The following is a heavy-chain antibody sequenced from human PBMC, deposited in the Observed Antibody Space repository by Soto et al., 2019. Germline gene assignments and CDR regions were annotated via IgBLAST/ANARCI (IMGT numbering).Heavy chain of an antibody. V-gene: IGHV3-30*18. D-gene: IGHD3-22*01. J-gene: IGHJ4*02. CDR2: ISYDGSNK. CDR3: AKAYLDYYDSSGYYYAHSYYFDY. Sequence: QVQLVESGGGVVQPGRSLRLSCAASGFTFSSYGMHWVRQAPGKGLEWVAVISYDGSNKYYADSVKGRFTISRDNSKNTLYLQMNSLRAEDTAVYYCAKAYLDYYDSSGYYYAHSYYFDYWGQGTLVTVSS. CDR1: GFTFSSYG.